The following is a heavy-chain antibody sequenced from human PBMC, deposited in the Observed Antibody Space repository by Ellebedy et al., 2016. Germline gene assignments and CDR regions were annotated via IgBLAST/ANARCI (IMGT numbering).Heavy chain of an antibody. CDR1: GGTFSSYA. CDR2: IIPIFGTA. V-gene: IGHV1-69*13. D-gene: IGHD3-10*01. CDR3: ARYPITMVQNNAFDI. Sequence: SVKVSCXASGGTFSSYAISWVRQAPGQGLEWMGGIIPIFGTANYAQKFQGRVTITADESTSTAYMELSSLRSEDTAVYYCARYPITMVQNNAFDIWGQGTMVTVSP. J-gene: IGHJ3*02.